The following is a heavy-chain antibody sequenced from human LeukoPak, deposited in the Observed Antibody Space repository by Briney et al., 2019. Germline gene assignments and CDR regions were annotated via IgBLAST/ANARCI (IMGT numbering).Heavy chain of an antibody. D-gene: IGHD6-13*01. CDR2: MYPGDSDT. J-gene: IGHJ2*01. CDR1: GYPFTNYW. CDR3: AREYSSSWYGYFDL. V-gene: IGHV5-51*01. Sequence: GESLKISCKGSGYPFTNYWIGWVRQMPGKGLEWMGIMYPGDSDTRYSPSFQGQVTISADKSISTAYLQWSSLKASDTAMYYCAREYSSSWYGYFDLWGRGTLVTVSS.